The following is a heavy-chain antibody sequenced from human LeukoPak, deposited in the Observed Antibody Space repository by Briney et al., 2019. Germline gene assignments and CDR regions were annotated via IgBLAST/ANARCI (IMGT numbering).Heavy chain of an antibody. CDR3: ARVYGDPGGYYYGMDV. Sequence: SVKVSCKASGGTFSSYAISWVRQAPGQGLEWMGGIIPIFGTANYAQKFQGRVTITADESTSTAYMELSSLRSEDTAVYYCARVYGDPGGYYYGMDVWGQGTTVTVSS. CDR2: IIPIFGTA. J-gene: IGHJ6*02. D-gene: IGHD4-17*01. V-gene: IGHV1-69*01. CDR1: GGTFSSYA.